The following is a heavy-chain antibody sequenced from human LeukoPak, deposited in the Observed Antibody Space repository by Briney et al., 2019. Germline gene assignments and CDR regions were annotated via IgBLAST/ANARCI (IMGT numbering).Heavy chain of an antibody. Sequence: GGSLRLSCEGSGFTFKNFGMRWIRQAPGKGLEWVSEVSGSGRPTDYADSVKGRFVISRDNSKNALYLEMNNLGVEDTAIYYCAKRRTTGNYFDYWGQGTLVTVSA. D-gene: IGHD2-8*02. J-gene: IGHJ4*02. CDR1: GFTFKNFG. V-gene: IGHV3-23*01. CDR3: AKRRTTGNYFDY. CDR2: VSGSGRPT.